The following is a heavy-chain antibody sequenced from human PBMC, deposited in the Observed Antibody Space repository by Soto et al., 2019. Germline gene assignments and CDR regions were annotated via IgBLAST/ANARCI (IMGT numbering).Heavy chain of an antibody. CDR1: GGSISSSSYY. Sequence: QLQLQESGPGLVKPSETLSLTCTVSGGSISSSSYYWGWIRQPPGKGLEWIGRIYYSGSTYYNPSLKCRVPISVDASRNQFALKLSSVTAAPTAVSYCARRDGITMFWGDAFAIWGQGTMVTVSS. CDR3: ARRDGITMFWGDAFAI. J-gene: IGHJ3*02. V-gene: IGHV4-39*01. D-gene: IGHD3-9*01. CDR2: IYYSGST.